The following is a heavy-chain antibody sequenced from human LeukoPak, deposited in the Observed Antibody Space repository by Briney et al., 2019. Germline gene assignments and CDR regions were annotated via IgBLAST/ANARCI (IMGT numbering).Heavy chain of an antibody. Sequence: GGSLRLSCAASGFTFSSYSMNWVRQAPGKGLEWVSSISSSSSYIYYADSVKGRFTISRDNAKNTLYLQMNSLRAEDTAVYYCAGRAYYYDSSGYPIRGFDPWGQGTLVTVSS. V-gene: IGHV3-21*01. CDR1: GFTFSSYS. D-gene: IGHD3-22*01. CDR3: AGRAYYYDSSGYPIRGFDP. CDR2: ISSSSSYI. J-gene: IGHJ5*02.